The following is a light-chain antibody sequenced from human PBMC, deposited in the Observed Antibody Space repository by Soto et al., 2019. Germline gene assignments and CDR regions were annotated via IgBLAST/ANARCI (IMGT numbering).Light chain of an antibody. V-gene: IGLV1-40*01. J-gene: IGLJ2*01. Sequence: QSALTQPPSVSGSLGQRVTISCTGSSSNIGACYDVHWYQQLPGTAPKLLIYGNSNRPSGVPDRFSGSKSGTSASLAITGLQAEDEADYYCQSYDSSLSGVVFGGGTKVTVL. CDR2: GNS. CDR1: SSNIGACYD. CDR3: QSYDSSLSGVV.